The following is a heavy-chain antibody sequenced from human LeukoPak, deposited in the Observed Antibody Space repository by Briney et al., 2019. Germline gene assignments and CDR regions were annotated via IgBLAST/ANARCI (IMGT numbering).Heavy chain of an antibody. J-gene: IGHJ5*02. Sequence: SVKVSCKASGGTFSSYAISWVRRAPGQGLEWMGGIIPIFGTANYAQKFQGRVTITADESTSTAYMELSSLRSEDTAVYYCARDSEDFNGFDPWGQGTLVTVSS. CDR2: IIPIFGTA. CDR3: ARDSEDFNGFDP. V-gene: IGHV1-69*13. D-gene: IGHD2/OR15-2a*01. CDR1: GGTFSSYA.